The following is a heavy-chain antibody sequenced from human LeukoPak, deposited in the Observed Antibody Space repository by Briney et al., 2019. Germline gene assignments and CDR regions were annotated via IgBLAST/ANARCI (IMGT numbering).Heavy chain of an antibody. CDR1: DHSISSSHY. Sequence: SETLSLTCAVSDHSISSSHYWGWIRQPPGKGLEWIGSIHHSGSTYYNPSLKSRITISVDTSKYQYSLKLSSVTAADTAVYYCASYDTSDYWALDYWGQGTLVAVSP. D-gene: IGHD3-22*01. CDR2: IHHSGST. CDR3: ASYDTSDYWALDY. V-gene: IGHV4-38-2*01. J-gene: IGHJ4*02.